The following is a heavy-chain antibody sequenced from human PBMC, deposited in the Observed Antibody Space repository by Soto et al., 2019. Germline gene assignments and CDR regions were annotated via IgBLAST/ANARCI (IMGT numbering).Heavy chain of an antibody. V-gene: IGHV3-66*01. CDR2: IYSGGST. D-gene: IGHD1-20*01. CDR1: GFTVSSNY. J-gene: IGHJ4*02. Sequence: QPGGSLRLSCAASGFTVSSNYMSWVRQAPGKGLEWVSVIYSGGSTYYADSVKGRFTISRDNSKNTLYLQMNSLRAEDTAVYYCVRDNRYNNDPTFDLWGQGALVTVSS. CDR3: VRDNRYNNDPTFDL.